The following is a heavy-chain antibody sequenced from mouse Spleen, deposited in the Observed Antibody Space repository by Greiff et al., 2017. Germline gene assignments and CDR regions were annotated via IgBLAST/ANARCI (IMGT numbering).Heavy chain of an antibody. J-gene: IGHJ1*01. V-gene: IGHV1-54*01. D-gene: IGHD1-1*01. Sequence: VKVVESGAELVRPGTSVKVSCKASGYAFTNYLIEWVKQRPGQGLEWIGVINPGSGGTNYNEKFKGKATLTADKSSSTAYMQLSSLTSEDSAVYFCARFTTVILRGYFDVWGAGTTVTVSS. CDR1: GYAFTNYL. CDR2: INPGSGGT. CDR3: ARFTTVILRGYFDV.